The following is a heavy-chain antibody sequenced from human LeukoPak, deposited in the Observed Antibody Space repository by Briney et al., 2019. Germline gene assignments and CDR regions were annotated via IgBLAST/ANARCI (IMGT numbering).Heavy chain of an antibody. CDR3: ARNRWMDY. D-gene: IGHD1-1*01. V-gene: IGHV1-2*02. J-gene: IGHJ4*01. CDR2: INPNSGT. CDR1: GYTFTDYY. Sequence: ASVKVSCKASGYTFTDYYMHWVRQTPGQGLEWMGWINPNSGTNYAQKFQGRVTMTRDTSISTGYMELTRLTSDDTAVYYCARNRWMDYWGQGTLVTVSS.